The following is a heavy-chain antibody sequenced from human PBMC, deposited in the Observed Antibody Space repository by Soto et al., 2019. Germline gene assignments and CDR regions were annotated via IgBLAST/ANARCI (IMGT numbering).Heavy chain of an antibody. V-gene: IGHV3-33*01. J-gene: IGHJ6*02. CDR2: IWHDGTNR. Sequence: QVQLVESGGGLVQPGTSLRLSCEASGFTFNSFGMHWVRQAPGKGLEWVAMIWHDGTNRYYVDSVKGRFTISRDNSKDTLYLQMNNLRAEDTAVYYCARTGLQIIQATSYYYGLDVWGQGTTVTVSS. CDR1: GFTFNSFG. CDR3: ARTGLQIIQATSYYYGLDV. D-gene: IGHD3-3*01.